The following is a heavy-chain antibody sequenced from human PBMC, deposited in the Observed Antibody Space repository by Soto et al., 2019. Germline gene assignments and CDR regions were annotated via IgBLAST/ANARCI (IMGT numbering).Heavy chain of an antibody. Sequence: PGGSLRLSFAASRFTFSSYGMHWFHQAPGKGLEWEAVIWYDGSNKYYADAVKGRFTISRDNSKTTLYLQMNSLRAEDTAVYSCAREDLIYGSGSYHYWGQGTLVTVSS. CDR1: RFTFSSYG. J-gene: IGHJ4*02. CDR2: IWYDGSNK. CDR3: AREDLIYGSGSYHY. V-gene: IGHV3-33*01. D-gene: IGHD3-10*01.